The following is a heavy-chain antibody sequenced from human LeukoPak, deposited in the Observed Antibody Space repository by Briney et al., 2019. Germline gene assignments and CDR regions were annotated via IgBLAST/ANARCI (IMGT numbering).Heavy chain of an antibody. CDR2: IFYSGSS. CDR3: ARTPSRDGYAFDY. J-gene: IGHJ4*02. CDR1: GGSITSPTYY. Sequence: SETLSLTCTVSGGSITSPTYYWGWIRQPPGKRLEWLGSIFYSGSSYYNPSLKSRVTISIDTSKNQFSLKLSSVTAADTAVYYCARTPSRDGYAFDYWGQGTLVTVSS. D-gene: IGHD5-24*01. V-gene: IGHV4-39*01.